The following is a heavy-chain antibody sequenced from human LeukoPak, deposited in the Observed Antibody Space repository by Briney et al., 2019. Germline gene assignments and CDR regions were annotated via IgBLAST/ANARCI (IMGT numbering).Heavy chain of an antibody. CDR3: AREEYYYDSSGYSS. J-gene: IGHJ5*02. V-gene: IGHV4-38-2*02. CDR1: GYSISSGYY. CDR2: IYHSGST. D-gene: IGHD3-22*01. Sequence: PSETLSLTCAVSGYSISSGYYWGWIRQPPGKGLEWIGSIYHSGSTYYNPSLKSRVTISVDTSKNQFSLKLSSVTAADTAVYYCAREEYYYDSSGYSSWGQGTLVTVSS.